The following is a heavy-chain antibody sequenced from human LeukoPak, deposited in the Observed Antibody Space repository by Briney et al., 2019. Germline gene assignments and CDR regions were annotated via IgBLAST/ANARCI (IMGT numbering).Heavy chain of an antibody. CDR2: INPCGCST. J-gene: IGHJ4*02. Sequence: ASVKVSCKASGYTFTSYYMHWVRQAPGQGLEWMGIINPCGCSTSYAQKFQGRVTVTTDTSTSTVYMELSSLRSEDSAGYYCARDQRYSSLAPDYWGQGTLVTVSS. CDR1: GYTFTSYY. V-gene: IGHV1-46*01. D-gene: IGHD6-13*01. CDR3: ARDQRYSSLAPDY.